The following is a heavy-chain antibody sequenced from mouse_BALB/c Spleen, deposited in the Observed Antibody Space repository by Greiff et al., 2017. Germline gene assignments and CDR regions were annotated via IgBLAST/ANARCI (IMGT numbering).Heavy chain of an antibody. V-gene: IGHV3-2*02. Sequence: EVKLQESGPGLVKPSQSLSLTCTVTGYSITSDYAWNWIRQFPGNKLEWMGYISYSGSTSYNPSLKSRISITRDTSKNQFFLQLNSVTTEDTATYYCARRGDYRYDGDYFDYWGQGTTLTVSS. CDR3: ARRGDYRYDGDYFDY. D-gene: IGHD2-14*01. J-gene: IGHJ2*01. CDR2: ISYSGST. CDR1: GYSITSDYA.